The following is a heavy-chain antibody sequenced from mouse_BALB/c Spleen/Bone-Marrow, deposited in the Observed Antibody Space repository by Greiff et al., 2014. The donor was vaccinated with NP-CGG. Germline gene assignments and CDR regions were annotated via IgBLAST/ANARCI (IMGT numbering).Heavy chain of an antibody. CDR3: ANYYYGSSLFAY. V-gene: IGHV14-3*02. Sequence: QLQQSGAELVKPGASVKLSCAASGFNIKDTYMHWVKQRPEQGLEWIGRIGPANGNTKYDPKFQGKATITADTSSNTAYLQLSSLTSEDTAVYYCANYYYGSSLFAYWGQGTLVTVSA. CDR2: IGPANGNT. CDR1: GFNIKDTY. J-gene: IGHJ3*01. D-gene: IGHD1-1*01.